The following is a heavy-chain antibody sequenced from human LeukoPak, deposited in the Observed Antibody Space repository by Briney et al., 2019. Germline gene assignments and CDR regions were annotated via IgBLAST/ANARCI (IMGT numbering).Heavy chain of an antibody. CDR1: GFTFSSYW. CDR3: ATYHYDSSGYYRN. J-gene: IGHJ4*02. CDR2: INSDGSST. D-gene: IGHD3-22*01. Sequence: PGGSLRLSCAASGFTFSSYWMHWVRQAPGKGLVWVSRINSDGSSTSYADSVKGRFTISRDNAKNTLYLQMNSLRAEDTAVYYCATYHYDSSGYYRNWGQGTLVTVSS. V-gene: IGHV3-74*01.